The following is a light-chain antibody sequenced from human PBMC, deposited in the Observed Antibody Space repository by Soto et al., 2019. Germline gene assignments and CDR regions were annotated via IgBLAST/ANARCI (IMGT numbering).Light chain of an antibody. CDR1: HYISTW. Sequence: DIQLTQSPSSVSASVGDRVTITCRASHYISTWLAWYQQKPGKAPKLLIYSATSSESGVPSRFSGSGSGTDFTLTITNLQAEDLATYYCQQADSFPITFGQGTRLDMK. J-gene: IGKJ5*01. CDR3: QQADSFPIT. V-gene: IGKV1-12*01. CDR2: SAT.